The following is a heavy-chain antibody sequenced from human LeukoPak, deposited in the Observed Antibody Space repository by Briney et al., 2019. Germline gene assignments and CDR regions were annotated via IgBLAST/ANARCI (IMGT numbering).Heavy chain of an antibody. J-gene: IGHJ4*02. CDR1: GYTFTGYY. D-gene: IGHD1-26*01. CDR2: INAGNGNT. V-gene: IGHV1-3*01. Sequence: ASVKVSCKASGYTFTGYYMHWVRQAPGQRLEWMGWINAGNGNTKYSQKFQGRVTITRDTSASTAYMELSSLRSEDTAVYYCARVRVGRYFDYWGQGTLVTVSS. CDR3: ARVRVGRYFDY.